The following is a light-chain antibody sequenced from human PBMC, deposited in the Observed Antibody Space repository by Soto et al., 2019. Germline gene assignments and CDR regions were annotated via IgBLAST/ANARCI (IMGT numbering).Light chain of an antibody. CDR2: DAS. J-gene: IGKJ5*01. V-gene: IGKV3-11*01. Sequence: EVVLTQSPATLSLSPGDRATLSCRASQSVSHALAWYQQKPGQAPRLLIHDASSRATGIPARFSGSGSETDFTLTISSLEPEDFAVYYCQQRGSWPPSITFGQGTRLEIK. CDR1: QSVSHA. CDR3: QQRGSWPPSIT.